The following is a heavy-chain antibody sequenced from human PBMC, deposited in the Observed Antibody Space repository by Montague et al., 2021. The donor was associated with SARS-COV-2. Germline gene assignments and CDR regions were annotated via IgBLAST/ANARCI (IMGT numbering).Heavy chain of an antibody. CDR1: GGSISSYY. CDR2: IYYSGST. J-gene: IGHJ5*02. Sequence: SETLSLTCTVSGGSISSYYWSWIRQPPGKGLEWIGYIYYSGSTNSNPSLKSRVTISVDTSKNQFSLKLSSVTAADTAVYYCASVPVLLWFGERGYWFDPWGQGTLVTVSS. D-gene: IGHD3-10*01. CDR3: ASVPVLLWFGERGYWFDP. V-gene: IGHV4-59*01.